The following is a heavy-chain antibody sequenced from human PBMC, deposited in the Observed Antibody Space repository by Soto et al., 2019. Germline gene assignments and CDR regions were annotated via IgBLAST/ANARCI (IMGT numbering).Heavy chain of an antibody. Sequence: SVKVSCEASGGTFSSYAISWVREAPVQGLEWMGGIIPIFGTANYAQKFQGRVTITADESTSTAYMELSSLRSEDTAVYYCARAVYYYDSSADHYYYYGMDVWGQGTTVTVSS. CDR2: IIPIFGTA. CDR3: ARAVYYYDSSADHYYYYGMDV. D-gene: IGHD3-22*01. J-gene: IGHJ6*02. V-gene: IGHV1-69*13. CDR1: GGTFSSYA.